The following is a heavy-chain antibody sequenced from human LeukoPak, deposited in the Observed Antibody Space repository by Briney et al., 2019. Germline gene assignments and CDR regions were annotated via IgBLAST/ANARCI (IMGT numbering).Heavy chain of an antibody. CDR2: IRGSGGST. Sequence: GGSLRLSCAASGFTFSSYAMSWVRQAPGKGLEWVSGIRGSGGSTNYADSVKGRFTISRDNSKNTLYLQMNSLRAEDTAVYYCAKVYSSGWRDAFDIWGQGTMVTVSS. D-gene: IGHD6-19*01. J-gene: IGHJ3*02. V-gene: IGHV3-23*01. CDR1: GFTFSSYA. CDR3: AKVYSSGWRDAFDI.